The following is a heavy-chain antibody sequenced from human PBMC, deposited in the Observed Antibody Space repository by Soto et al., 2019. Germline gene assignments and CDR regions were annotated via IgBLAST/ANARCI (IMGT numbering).Heavy chain of an antibody. Sequence: ASVKVSCKASGYTFTSYDSNWVRQATGQGLEWMGWMNPNSGNTGYAQKFQGRVTMTRNTSISTAYMELSSLRSEDTAVYYCARGQMITFGGVIDTLIDYWGQGTLVTVSS. CDR3: ARGQMITFGGVIDTLIDY. J-gene: IGHJ4*02. CDR1: GYTFTSYD. V-gene: IGHV1-8*01. D-gene: IGHD3-16*02. CDR2: MNPNSGNT.